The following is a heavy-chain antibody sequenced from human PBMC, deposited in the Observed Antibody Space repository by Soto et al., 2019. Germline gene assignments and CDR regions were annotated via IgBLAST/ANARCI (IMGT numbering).Heavy chain of an antibody. Sequence: SVKVSCKASGGTFSSYAISWVRQAPGQGLEWMGGIIPIFGTANYAQKFQGRVTITADESTSTAYMELSSLRSEDTAVYYCARGIFPFISTSCYLRVYYYYGMDVWGQGTTVTV. CDR3: ARGIFPFISTSCYLRVYYYYGMDV. J-gene: IGHJ6*02. CDR1: GGTFSSYA. CDR2: IIPIFGTA. D-gene: IGHD2-2*01. V-gene: IGHV1-69*13.